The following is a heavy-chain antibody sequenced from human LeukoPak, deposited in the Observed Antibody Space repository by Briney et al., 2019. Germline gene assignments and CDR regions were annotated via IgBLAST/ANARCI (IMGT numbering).Heavy chain of an antibody. CDR3: ARPSIAAAGGYFDY. CDR1: GFXVSSNY. CDR2: IYSGDST. V-gene: IGHV3-53*01. D-gene: IGHD6-13*01. Sequence: GGSLRLSCAASGFXVSSNYMSWVRQAPGKGLEWVSVIYSGDSTYYADSVKGRFTISRDNSKNTLYLQMNSLRAEDTAVYYCARPSIAAAGGYFDYWGQGTLVTVSS. J-gene: IGHJ4*02.